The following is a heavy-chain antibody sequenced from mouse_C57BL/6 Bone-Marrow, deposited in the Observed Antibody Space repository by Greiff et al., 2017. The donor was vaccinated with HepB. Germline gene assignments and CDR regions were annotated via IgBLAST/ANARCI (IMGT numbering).Heavy chain of an antibody. J-gene: IGHJ2*01. CDR2: IDPSDSYT. V-gene: IGHV1-50*01. Sequence: VQLQQPGAELVKPGASVKLSCKASGYTFTSYWMQWVKQRPGQGLEWIGEIDPSDSYTNYNQKFKGKATLTVDTSSRTAYMQLSSLTSEDSAVYYCARLGLLRFYFDYWGQGTTLTVSS. D-gene: IGHD1-1*01. CDR1: GYTFTSYW. CDR3: ARLGLLRFYFDY.